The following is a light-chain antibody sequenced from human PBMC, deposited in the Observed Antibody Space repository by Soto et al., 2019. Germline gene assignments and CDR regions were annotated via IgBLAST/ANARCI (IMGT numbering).Light chain of an antibody. V-gene: IGKV1-5*03. J-gene: IGKJ1*01. CDR3: QHYGGMWT. CDR1: QTISRW. Sequence: DIQMTQSPSTLSASVGDRVTITCRASQTISRWLAWYQQKPGKAPKLLIYKASSLESGVPSRFSGSGYGTQFTLTIRSLQPDDFATYCCQHYGGMWTFGQGTKVDI. CDR2: KAS.